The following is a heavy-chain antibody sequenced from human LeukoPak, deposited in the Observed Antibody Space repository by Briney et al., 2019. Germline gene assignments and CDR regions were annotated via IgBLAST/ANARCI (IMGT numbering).Heavy chain of an antibody. CDR3: AKPVTVTTTDY. J-gene: IGHJ4*02. V-gene: IGHV3-23*01. Sequence: GGSLRLPCAASGFTFSSHAMSWVRQAPGKGLEWVSAISGSGGSTYYADSVKGRFTISRDNSKNTLYLQMNSLRAEDTAVYYCAKPVTVTTTDYWGQGTLVTVSS. CDR1: GFTFSSHA. D-gene: IGHD4-17*01. CDR2: ISGSGGST.